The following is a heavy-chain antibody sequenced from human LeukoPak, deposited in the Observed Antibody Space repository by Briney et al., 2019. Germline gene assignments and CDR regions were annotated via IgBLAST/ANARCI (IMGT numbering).Heavy chain of an antibody. CDR2: IYYSGST. J-gene: IGHJ4*02. Sequence: SSETLSLTCTVSGGSISSYYWSWIRQPPGKGLEWIGYIYYSGSTNYNPSLKSRVTISVDTSKNQFSLKLSSVTAADTAVYYCARRTYSSGWIFDYWGQGTLVTVSS. D-gene: IGHD6-19*01. CDR1: GGSISSYY. V-gene: IGHV4-59*01. CDR3: ARRTYSSGWIFDY.